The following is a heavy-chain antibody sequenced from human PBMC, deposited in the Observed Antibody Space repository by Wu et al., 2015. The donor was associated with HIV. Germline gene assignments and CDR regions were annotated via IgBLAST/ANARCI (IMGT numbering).Heavy chain of an antibody. CDR2: IIPIFGTA. J-gene: IGHJ4*02. D-gene: IGHD2-21*01. CDR1: GGTFSSYA. CDR3: ALVVYTRRMTGYFDY. V-gene: IGHV1-69*13. Sequence: QVQLVQSGAEVKKPGSSVKVSCKASGGTFSSYAISWVRQAPGQGLEWMGRIIPIFGTANYAQKFQGRVTITADESTSTAYMELSSLRSEDTAVYYCALVVYTRRMTGYFDYWGQGTLVTVSS.